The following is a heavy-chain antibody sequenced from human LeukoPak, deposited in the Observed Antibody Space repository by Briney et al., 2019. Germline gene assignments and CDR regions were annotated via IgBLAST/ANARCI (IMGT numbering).Heavy chain of an antibody. CDR2: IRSKANSYAT. D-gene: IGHD1-26*01. V-gene: IGHV3-73*01. CDR1: GLTFSGSA. Sequence: PGGSLKLSCAASGLTFSGSAMHWVRQASGKGLEWVGRIRSKANSYATAYAASVKGRFTISRDDSKNTAYLQMNSLKTEDTAVYYCTMGATTGDYWGQGTLVTVSS. CDR3: TMGATTGDY. J-gene: IGHJ4*02.